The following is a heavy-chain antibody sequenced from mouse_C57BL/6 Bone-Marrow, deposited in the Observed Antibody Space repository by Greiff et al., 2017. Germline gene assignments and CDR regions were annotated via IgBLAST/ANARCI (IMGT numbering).Heavy chain of an antibody. D-gene: IGHD3-2*02. J-gene: IGHJ3*01. Sequence: QVQLQQSGAELARPGASVKLSCKASGYTFTSYGISWVKQRTGQGLEWIGEIYPRSGNTYYNEKFKGKATLTADKSSSTAYMELRSLTSEDSAVYFCARRWTAQATYWFAYWGQGTLVTVSA. CDR1: GYTFTSYG. CDR3: ARRWTAQATYWFAY. CDR2: IYPRSGNT. V-gene: IGHV1-81*01.